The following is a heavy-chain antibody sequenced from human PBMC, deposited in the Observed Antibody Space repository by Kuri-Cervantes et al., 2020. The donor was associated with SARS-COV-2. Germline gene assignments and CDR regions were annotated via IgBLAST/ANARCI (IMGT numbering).Heavy chain of an antibody. Sequence: GGSLRLSCAASGFTFSGSAMHWVRQASGKGLEWVGRIRSKANSYATAYAASVKGRFTISRDDSKNTAYLQMNSLKTEDTAVYYCTRERPGGCSGGSCYSNYWGQGTLVTVSS. V-gene: IGHV3-73*01. D-gene: IGHD2-15*01. CDR3: TRERPGGCSGGSCYSNY. J-gene: IGHJ4*02. CDR2: IRSKANSYAT. CDR1: GFTFSGSA.